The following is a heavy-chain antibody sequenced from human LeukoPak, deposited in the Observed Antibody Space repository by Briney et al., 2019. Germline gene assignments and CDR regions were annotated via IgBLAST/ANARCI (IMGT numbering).Heavy chain of an antibody. D-gene: IGHD2-15*01. CDR3: ARDCSGGSCYLDY. V-gene: IGHV1-18*01. Sequence: ASVKVSCKASGCTFTSYGISWVRQAPGQGLEWMGRISAYNGNTNYAQKLQGRVTMTTDTSTSTAYMELRSLRSNDTAVYYCARDCSGGSCYLDYWGQGTLVTVSS. CDR2: ISAYNGNT. CDR1: GCTFTSYG. J-gene: IGHJ4*02.